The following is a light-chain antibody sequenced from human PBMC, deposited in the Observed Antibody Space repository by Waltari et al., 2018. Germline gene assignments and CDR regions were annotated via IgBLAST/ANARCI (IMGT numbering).Light chain of an antibody. V-gene: IGLV2-14*01. CDR3: SSYTTSGTLV. J-gene: IGLJ1*01. CDR2: GVN. CDR1: SSDVGAYDF. Sequence: QSAPTQPASVSGSPGQSITISCTGTSSDVGAYDFVPRHQQSPGKAPKVMIYGVNNRPSGVSNRFSGSKSGNTASLIISGLQADDEADYYCSSYTTSGTLVFGTGTKVTVL.